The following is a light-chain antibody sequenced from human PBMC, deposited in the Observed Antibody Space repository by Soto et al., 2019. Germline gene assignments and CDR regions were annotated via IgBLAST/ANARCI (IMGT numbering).Light chain of an antibody. CDR2: GAS. CDR1: QNAGNN. CDR3: QQSSNWPKT. Sequence: IVMMQSPATLSVSPGERATLSCRASQNAGNNLVWYQQKPGQAPRLLIYGASTRAAGIPDRFSGSGSGTDFTLTISSLEPEDFAVYYCQQSSNWPKTFGHGTKVDIK. J-gene: IGKJ1*01. V-gene: IGKV3-15*01.